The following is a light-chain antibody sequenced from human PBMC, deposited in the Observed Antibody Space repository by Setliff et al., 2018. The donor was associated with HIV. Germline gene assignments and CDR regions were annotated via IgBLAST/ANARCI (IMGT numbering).Light chain of an antibody. CDR1: SSDIGSYNL. V-gene: IGLV2-23*02. CDR2: EVI. J-gene: IGLJ1*01. CDR3: CSYAGSSYV. Sequence: QSALAQPASVSGSPGQSITISCTGTSSDIGSYNLVSWYQQHPGKVPKLKIYEVIKRPSGVSNRFSGPKSGNTASLTISGLQAEDEADYYCCSYAGSSYVFGTGTKVTVL.